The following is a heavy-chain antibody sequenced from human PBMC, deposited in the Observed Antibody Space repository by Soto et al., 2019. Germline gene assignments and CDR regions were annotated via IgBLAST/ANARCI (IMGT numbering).Heavy chain of an antibody. V-gene: IGHV4-59*08. CDR2: IYYIGST. Sequence: QVQLQEPGPGLVKPSETLSLTCSVSGASITSAYWNWIRQPPGKGLEWVGYIYYIGSTNYNPSLKSRVTMSLDTSNNQLSLDLRFVTAADTAVYYCARGKNWFDRWGQGTLVTVSS. CDR3: ARGKNWFDR. J-gene: IGHJ5*02. CDR1: GASITSAY.